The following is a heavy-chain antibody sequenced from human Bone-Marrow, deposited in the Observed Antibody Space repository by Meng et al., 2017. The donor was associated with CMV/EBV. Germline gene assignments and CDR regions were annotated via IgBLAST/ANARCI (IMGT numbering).Heavy chain of an antibody. J-gene: IGHJ5*02. V-gene: IGHV4-4*02. CDR3: ARGYGSGSYYKLYWFDP. CDR2: IYHSGST. D-gene: IGHD3-10*01. CDR1: GGSISSSNW. Sequence: SETLSLTCDVSGGSISSSNWWSWVRQPPGKGLEWIGSIYHSGSTYYNPSLKSRVTISVDTSKNQFSLKLSSVTAADTAVYYCARGYGSGSYYKLYWFDPWGQGTLVTVSS.